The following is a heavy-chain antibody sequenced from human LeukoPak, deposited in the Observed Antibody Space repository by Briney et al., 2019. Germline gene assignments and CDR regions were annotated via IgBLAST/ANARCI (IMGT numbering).Heavy chain of an antibody. V-gene: IGHV4-39*01. CDR2: IYYSGST. CDR1: GGSISSSSYY. Sequence: SETLSLTCTVSGGSISSSSYYWGWIRQPPGKGLEWIGSIYYSGSTYYNPSLKSRVTISVDTSKNQFSLKLSSVTAADTAVYYCARLLKERDFDIWGQGTMVTVSS. D-gene: IGHD1-1*01. CDR3: ARLLKERDFDI. J-gene: IGHJ3*02.